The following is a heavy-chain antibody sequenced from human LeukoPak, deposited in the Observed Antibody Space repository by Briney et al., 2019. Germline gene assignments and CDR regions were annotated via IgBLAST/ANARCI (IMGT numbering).Heavy chain of an antibody. D-gene: IGHD3-10*01. Sequence: PSETLSLTCRVSGASISTYYWSWIRQPVGKGLEWIGQIKTTGSTHYNSSLESRVTMSLDTSKKEFSLNLTSVTAADTAVYYCAKVAMYYYGSETYFFFDDWGQGILVTVSS. CDR2: IKTTGST. J-gene: IGHJ4*02. V-gene: IGHV4-4*07. CDR3: AKVAMYYYGSETYFFFDD. CDR1: GASISTYY.